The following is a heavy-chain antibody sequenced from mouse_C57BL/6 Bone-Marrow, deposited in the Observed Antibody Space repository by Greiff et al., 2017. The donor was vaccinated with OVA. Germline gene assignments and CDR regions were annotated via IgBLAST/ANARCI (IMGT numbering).Heavy chain of an antibody. Sequence: VKLVESGPELVKPGASVKISCKASGYAFSSSWMNWVKQRPGKGLEWIGRIYPGDGDTNYNGKFTGKATLTADKSSSTAYMQLSSLTSEDSAVYFCASLNYYGRNWYFDVWGTGTTVTVSS. D-gene: IGHD1-1*01. CDR2: IYPGDGDT. J-gene: IGHJ1*03. CDR1: GYAFSSSW. CDR3: ASLNYYGRNWYFDV. V-gene: IGHV1-82*01.